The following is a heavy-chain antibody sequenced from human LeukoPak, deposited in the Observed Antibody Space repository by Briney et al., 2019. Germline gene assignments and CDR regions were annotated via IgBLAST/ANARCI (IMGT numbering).Heavy chain of an antibody. J-gene: IGHJ1*01. CDR1: GGSISSSSYY. D-gene: IGHD3-22*01. V-gene: IGHV4-39*02. CDR3: AREYYDSSLATQYFQH. CDR2: IYYSGST. Sequence: SETLSLTCTVSGGSISSSSYYWGWIRQPPGKGLEWIGSIYYSGSTYYNPSLKSRVTISVDTSKNQFSLKLSSVTAADTAVYYCAREYYDSSLATQYFQHWGQGTLVTVSS.